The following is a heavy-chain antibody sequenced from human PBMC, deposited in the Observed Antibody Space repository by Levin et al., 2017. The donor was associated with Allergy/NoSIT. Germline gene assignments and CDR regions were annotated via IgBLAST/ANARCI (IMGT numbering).Heavy chain of an antibody. CDR1: GYNFPSSW. Sequence: GASVKVSCKGSGYNFPSSWISWVRQMPGKGLEWMGRIDPSDSYTNYSPSFQGHVTISVDKSISTAYLQWSSLEASDTALYYCARQSRGDHYFYYMDVWGKGTTVTVSS. CDR2: IDPSDSYT. J-gene: IGHJ6*03. CDR3: ARQSRGDHYFYYMDV. D-gene: IGHD3-16*01. V-gene: IGHV5-10-1*01.